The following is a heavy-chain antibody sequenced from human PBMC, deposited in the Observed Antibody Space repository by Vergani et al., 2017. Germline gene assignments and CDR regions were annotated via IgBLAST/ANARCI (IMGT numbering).Heavy chain of an antibody. CDR1: GFTFSSYS. Sequence: EVQLVESGGGLVQPGGSLRLSCAASGFTFSSYSMNWVRQAPGKGLEWVSYISSSSSTIYYADSVKGRFTISRDNAKNSLYLQMNSLRAEDTAVYYCARDSQVREVAALYYYYCYGMDVWGQGTTVTVSS. V-gene: IGHV3-48*01. CDR2: ISSSSSTI. D-gene: IGHD2-15*01. CDR3: ARDSQVREVAALYYYYCYGMDV. J-gene: IGHJ6*02.